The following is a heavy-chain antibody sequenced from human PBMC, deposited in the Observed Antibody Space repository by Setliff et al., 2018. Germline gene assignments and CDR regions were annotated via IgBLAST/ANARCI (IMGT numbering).Heavy chain of an antibody. CDR1: GYNFTGYY. D-gene: IGHD5-12*01. Sequence: ASVKVSCKASGYNFTGYYTYWVRQAPGQGLEWMGWINPNSGGTNYAQKFQGRVSMTRDTSISTAFLELNGLRSDDTAVYYCTKDLKKWLQFGWYFDLWGHGTLVTVSS. CDR3: TKDLKKWLQFGWYFDL. CDR2: INPNSGGT. V-gene: IGHV1-2*02. J-gene: IGHJ2*01.